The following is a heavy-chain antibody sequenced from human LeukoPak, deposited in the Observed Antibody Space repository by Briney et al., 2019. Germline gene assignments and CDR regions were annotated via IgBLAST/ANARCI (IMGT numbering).Heavy chain of an antibody. J-gene: IGHJ4*02. CDR2: IWYDGSNK. CDR3: ARDYGSGIDC. CDR1: GLTFSSYG. V-gene: IGHV3-33*01. D-gene: IGHD3-10*01. Sequence: GVSLRLSCAASGLTFSSYGMHWVRQAPGKGLEWVALIWYDGSNKYYADSVKGRFTISRDNSRNTLYLQMNSLRAEDTALYYCARDYGSGIDCWGQGTLVTVSS.